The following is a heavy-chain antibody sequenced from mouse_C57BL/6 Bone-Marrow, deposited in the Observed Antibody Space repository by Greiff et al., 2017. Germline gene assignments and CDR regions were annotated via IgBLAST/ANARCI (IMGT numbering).Heavy chain of an antibody. CDR2: ISSGSSTI. V-gene: IGHV5-17*01. J-gene: IGHJ2*01. D-gene: IGHD1-1*01. CDR1: GFTFSDYG. Sequence: EVKLMESGGGLVKPGGSLKLSCAASGFTFSDYGMHWVRQAPEKGLEWVAYISSGSSTIYYADKVKGRFTIARDNAKNTLFLHMTSLRSEDTAMYYCARDTTVVLDYWGQGTTLTVSS. CDR3: ARDTTVVLDY.